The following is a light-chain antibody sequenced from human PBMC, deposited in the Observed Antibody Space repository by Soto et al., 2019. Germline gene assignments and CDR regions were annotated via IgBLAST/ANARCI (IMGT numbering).Light chain of an antibody. CDR3: QQYGSSPWT. V-gene: IGKV3-20*01. CDR2: DAS. J-gene: IGKJ1*01. CDR1: QSVSSSY. Sequence: EIVLTQSPGTLSLSPGERATLSCRASQSVSSSYLAWYQQEPCQAPRLLIYDASTRATGIPDRISGSGSGTDSTLTISRLEPEEFAVHYCQQYGSSPWTFGQGTRVEIK.